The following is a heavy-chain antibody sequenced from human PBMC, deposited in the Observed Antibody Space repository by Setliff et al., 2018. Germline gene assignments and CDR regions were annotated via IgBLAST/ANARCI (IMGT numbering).Heavy chain of an antibody. V-gene: IGHV4-34*01. Sequence: SETLSLTCAVYGGSFSSYYWNWIRQPPGKGLEWIGETHHSGSTKYNPSLKSRVTISVDTSKNQFSLNLNSVTAADTAVYFCARDTPHDPVSSNWYRNWFDPWGQGILVTVSS. J-gene: IGHJ5*02. CDR3: ARDTPHDPVSSNWYRNWFDP. D-gene: IGHD6-13*01. CDR2: THHSGST. CDR1: GGSFSSYY.